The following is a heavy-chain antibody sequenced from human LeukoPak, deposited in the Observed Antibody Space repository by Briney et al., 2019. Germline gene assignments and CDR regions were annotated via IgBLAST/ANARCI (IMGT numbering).Heavy chain of an antibody. Sequence: PGSSLKLSCAASGFTSSHDAMNWVRQAPWKALAWVSATSGSGGSTYYADSVKGRFTISRDNSKNTVYLQMNSLRAEDAAVYYCAKVLDYYYYGMDVWGQGTTVTVSS. J-gene: IGHJ6*02. V-gene: IGHV3-23*01. CDR2: TSGSGGST. CDR1: GFTSSHDA. CDR3: AKVLDYYYYGMDV.